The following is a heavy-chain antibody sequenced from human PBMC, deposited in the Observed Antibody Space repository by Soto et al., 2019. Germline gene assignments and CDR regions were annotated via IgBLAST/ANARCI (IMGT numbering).Heavy chain of an antibody. J-gene: IGHJ6*02. D-gene: IGHD6-19*01. V-gene: IGHV4-4*02. CDR2: IYHSGST. CDR3: ARAQITVAGRDYYGMDV. Sequence: SETLSLTCTVSGGSISSSNWWSWARQPPGKGLEWIGEIYHSGSTNYNPSLKSRVTISVDKSKNQFSLKLSSVTAADTAVYYCARAQITVAGRDYYGMDVWGQGTTVTVSS. CDR1: GGSISSSNW.